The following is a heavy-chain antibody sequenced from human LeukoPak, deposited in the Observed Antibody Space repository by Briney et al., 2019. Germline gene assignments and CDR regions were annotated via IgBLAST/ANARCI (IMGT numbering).Heavy chain of an antibody. D-gene: IGHD2-15*01. Sequence: ASVKVSCKASGYTFTSYGISWVRRAPGQGLEWMGWISAYNGNTNYAQKLQGRVTMTTDTSTSTAYMELRSLRSDDTAVYYCARVDCSGGSCYSGNWFDPWGQGTLVTVSS. CDR1: GYTFTSYG. J-gene: IGHJ5*02. CDR3: ARVDCSGGSCYSGNWFDP. CDR2: ISAYNGNT. V-gene: IGHV1-18*01.